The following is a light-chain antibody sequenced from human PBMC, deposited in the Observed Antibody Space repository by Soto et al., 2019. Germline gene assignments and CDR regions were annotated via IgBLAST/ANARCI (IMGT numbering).Light chain of an antibody. CDR2: DTS. Sequence: EIVLTQSPATLSLSPGERATLSCRASQSVSRYFAWYQQKPGQPPRLLIYDTSNRATGVPARFSGSGSGTDFTLTISSLEPEDFAVYYCQQCRNWPLTFGQGTKEEIK. CDR3: QQCRNWPLT. V-gene: IGKV3-11*01. CDR1: QSVSRY. J-gene: IGKJ1*01.